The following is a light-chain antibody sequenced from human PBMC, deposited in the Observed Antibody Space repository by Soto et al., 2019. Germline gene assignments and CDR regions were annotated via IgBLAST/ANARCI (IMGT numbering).Light chain of an antibody. J-gene: IGKJ1*01. V-gene: IGKV1-27*01. Sequence: DIQMTQSPSSLSASVGDRVTITCRASQSISNYLAWYQQKPGKVPKLLISAASTLQSGVPSRFSGSGSGTDFTLTISSLLPEDVATYYCQKYNIAPPWTCGQGTKVEI. CDR1: QSISNY. CDR2: AAS. CDR3: QKYNIAPPWT.